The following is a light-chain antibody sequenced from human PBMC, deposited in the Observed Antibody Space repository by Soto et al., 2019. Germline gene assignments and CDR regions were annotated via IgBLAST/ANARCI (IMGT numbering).Light chain of an antibody. CDR2: GAS. CDR3: QHYNNWPPYT. CDR1: QSVSSN. J-gene: IGKJ2*01. Sequence: EIVMTQSPATLSVSPGERATLSCRAGQSVSSNLAWYQQKPGQAPRLLIYGASTRATGIPARFSGSRSGTEFTLTINSLQSEDFAVYYCQHYNNWPPYTFGQGTKLEI. V-gene: IGKV3-15*01.